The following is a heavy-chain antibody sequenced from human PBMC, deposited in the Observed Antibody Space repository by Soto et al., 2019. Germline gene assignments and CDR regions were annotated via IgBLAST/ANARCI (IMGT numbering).Heavy chain of an antibody. CDR2: IYYSGST. CDR1: GGSISSYY. Sequence: PSETLSLTCTVSGGSISSYYWSWIRQPPGKGLEWIGEIYYSGSTNYNPSLKSRVTISVDKSKNQFSLKLSSVTAADTAVYYCARIPIYWNYGNNWFDPWGQGTLVTVSS. V-gene: IGHV4-59*12. D-gene: IGHD1-7*01. CDR3: ARIPIYWNYGNNWFDP. J-gene: IGHJ5*02.